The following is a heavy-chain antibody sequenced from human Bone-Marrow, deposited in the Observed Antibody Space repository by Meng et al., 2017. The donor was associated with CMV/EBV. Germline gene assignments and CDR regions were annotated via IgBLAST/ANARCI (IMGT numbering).Heavy chain of an antibody. CDR3: AIESSSSWYSYYYYYGMDG. CDR2: IKQDVSEN. J-gene: IGHJ6*02. Sequence: GGSLRLSCAASGFTFSIYAMSWVRQAQGKGLEWVANIKQDVSENYYVDPVKGRFTISRDNSKNSLYQQMNSLRAEDTAVYYCAIESSSSWYSYYYYYGMDGWGQGTPVTVSS. D-gene: IGHD6-13*01. V-gene: IGHV3-7*01. CDR1: GFTFSIYA.